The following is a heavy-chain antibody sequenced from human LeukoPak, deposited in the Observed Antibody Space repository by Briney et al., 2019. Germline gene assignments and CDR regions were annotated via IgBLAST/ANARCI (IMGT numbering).Heavy chain of an antibody. Sequence: GGSLRLSCAASGFTFSNYWMSWVRQAPGKGLEWVANIKHDGSEKYYVDSVKGRFTISRDNAKNSLSLQMNSLRAEGTAVYYCARTPRYCSSTGCFYFDYWSQGTLVTLSS. V-gene: IGHV3-7*01. CDR3: ARTPRYCSSTGCFYFDY. CDR2: IKHDGSEK. D-gene: IGHD2-2*01. J-gene: IGHJ4*02. CDR1: GFTFSNYW.